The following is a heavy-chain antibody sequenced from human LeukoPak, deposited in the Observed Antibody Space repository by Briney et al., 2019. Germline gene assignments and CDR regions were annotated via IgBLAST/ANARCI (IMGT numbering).Heavy chain of an antibody. CDR3: AKVSVAVPIADAIPDYFDF. CDR2: INPNSGST. V-gene: IGHV1-2*02. Sequence: ASVKVSCKASGYTFTGYYMHWVRQAPGQGLEWMGWINPNSGSTNYAQKFQGRVTMTRDTSISTAYMELSMLKSDDTAVYYCAKVSVAVPIADAIPDYFDFWGQGTLVTVSS. J-gene: IGHJ4*02. CDR1: GYTFTGYY. D-gene: IGHD2-21*01.